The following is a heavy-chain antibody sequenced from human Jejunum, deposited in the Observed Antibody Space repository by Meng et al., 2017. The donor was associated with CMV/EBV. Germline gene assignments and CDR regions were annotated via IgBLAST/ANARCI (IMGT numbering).Heavy chain of an antibody. CDR1: GYSFTGYY. Sequence: KASGYSFTGYYMNWVRQAPGQGLEWMGWIDPNTGGTNYAQKFQGRVTMTRDTSISTAYMELSGLKSDDTAIYYCARVWGNFYWFFDVWGRGTLVTVSS. CDR3: ARVWGNFYWFFDV. V-gene: IGHV1-2*02. D-gene: IGHD7-27*01. J-gene: IGHJ2*01. CDR2: IDPNTGGT.